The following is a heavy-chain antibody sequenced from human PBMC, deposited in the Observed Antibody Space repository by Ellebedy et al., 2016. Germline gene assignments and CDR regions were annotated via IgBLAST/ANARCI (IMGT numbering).Heavy chain of an antibody. CDR3: ARSTDGISLDY. D-gene: IGHD3-9*01. Sequence: GGSLRLSCAASGFTFSRTTMSWVRQAPGKGLEWVSSIIASGGRTSYAESVEGRFTISRDNSKNTLSLQMNSLRAEDTAVYYCARSTDGISLDYWGQGTLVTVSS. CDR2: IIASGGRT. J-gene: IGHJ4*02. CDR1: GFTFSRTT. V-gene: IGHV3-23*01.